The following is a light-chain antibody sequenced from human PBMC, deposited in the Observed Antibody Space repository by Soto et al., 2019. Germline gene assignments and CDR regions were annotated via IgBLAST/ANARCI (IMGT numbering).Light chain of an antibody. Sequence: EIVLTQSPGTLSLSPGERAALSCRASQSVSSSYLAWYQQKPGQAPRLLIYGASSRATGIPDRFSVSGSGTDFTLTISNLQPEDFAAYYCQKYNSAPLTFGGGTKVDIK. CDR2: GAS. V-gene: IGKV3-20*01. J-gene: IGKJ4*01. CDR3: QKYNSAPLT. CDR1: QSVSSSY.